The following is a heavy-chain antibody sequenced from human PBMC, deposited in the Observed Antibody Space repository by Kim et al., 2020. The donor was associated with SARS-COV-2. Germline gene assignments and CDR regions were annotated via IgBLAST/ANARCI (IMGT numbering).Heavy chain of an antibody. V-gene: IGHV3-30*04. CDR1: GFTFSSYA. Sequence: GGSLRLSCAASGFTFSSYAMHWVRQAPGKGLEWVAVISYDGSNKYYADSVKGRFTISRDNSKNTLYLQMNSLRAEDTAVYYCASPRLRTTWDYWGQGTLVTVSS. J-gene: IGHJ4*02. CDR3: ASPRLRTTWDY. D-gene: IGHD5-12*01. CDR2: ISYDGSNK.